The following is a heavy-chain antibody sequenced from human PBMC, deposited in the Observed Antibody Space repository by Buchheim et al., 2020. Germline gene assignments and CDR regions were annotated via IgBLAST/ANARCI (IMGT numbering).Heavy chain of an antibody. Sequence: QLQLQESGPGLVKPSETLSLTCTVSGGSISSSSYYWGWIRQPPGQGLEWIGSIYYSGSTYYNPSLKSRVTISVDTSKNQFSLKLSSVTAADTAVYYCARVTRITMVRGVTHYYYYYGMDVWGQGTT. CDR1: GGSISSSSYY. CDR3: ARVTRITMVRGVTHYYYYYGMDV. V-gene: IGHV4-39*07. CDR2: IYYSGST. J-gene: IGHJ6*02. D-gene: IGHD3-10*01.